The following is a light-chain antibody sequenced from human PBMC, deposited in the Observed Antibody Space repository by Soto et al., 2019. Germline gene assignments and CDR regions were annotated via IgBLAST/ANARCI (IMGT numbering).Light chain of an antibody. CDR1: QSITNY. CDR3: QQYNNWWT. J-gene: IGKJ1*01. V-gene: IGKV3-15*01. Sequence: EIEMTQSPATLAVSPGERATLSCRASQSITNYVGWYQQKPGQAPRLLIYGASTRATGVPARFSGSGSGTEFTLTISSLQSEDFAVYYCQQYNNWWTFGQGTKVDIK. CDR2: GAS.